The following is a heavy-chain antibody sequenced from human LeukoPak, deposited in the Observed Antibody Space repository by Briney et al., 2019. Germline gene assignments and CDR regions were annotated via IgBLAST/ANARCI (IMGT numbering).Heavy chain of an antibody. J-gene: IGHJ5*02. D-gene: IGHD2-2*01. Sequence: ETLSLTCIVSGGSISNYYWRWIRQPPGKGLEWIGYIYYSGSTNYSPSLKSRVTISVDTSKNQFSLKLSSVTAADTAVYYCARGGSVVILPAARFDPWGQGTLVTVSS. CDR1: GGSISNYY. V-gene: IGHV4-59*01. CDR2: IYYSGST. CDR3: ARGGSVVILPAARFDP.